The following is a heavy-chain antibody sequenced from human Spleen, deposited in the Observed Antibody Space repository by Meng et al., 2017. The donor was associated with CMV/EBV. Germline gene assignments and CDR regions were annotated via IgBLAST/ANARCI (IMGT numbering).Heavy chain of an antibody. D-gene: IGHD2-15*01. CDR3: APEGGVCSGGSCSGMP. CDR2: INPNSGGT. J-gene: IGHJ5*02. V-gene: IGHV1-2*02. Sequence: SGYTFTGYYIHRVRQAPGQGLEWMGWINPNSGGTNFAPKFQDRVTLTRDTSISTAYMELSRLRSDDTAVYYCAPEGGVCSGGSCSGMPWGQGTLVTVSS. CDR1: GYTFTGYY.